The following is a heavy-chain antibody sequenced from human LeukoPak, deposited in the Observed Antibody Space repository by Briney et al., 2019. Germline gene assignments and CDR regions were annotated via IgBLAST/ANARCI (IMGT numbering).Heavy chain of an antibody. D-gene: IGHD3-16*01. J-gene: IGHJ6*02. Sequence: PGGSLRLSCAASGFTFSIYAMSWVRQAPGKELEWVSTIRISAGSTYYADSVKGRFIVSRDNSRSTLFLQTNSLGADDTAVYYCVKGSYYDKSESYGMDVWGQGTTITVSS. CDR3: VKGSYYDKSESYGMDV. V-gene: IGHV3-23*01. CDR1: GFTFSIYA. CDR2: IRISAGST.